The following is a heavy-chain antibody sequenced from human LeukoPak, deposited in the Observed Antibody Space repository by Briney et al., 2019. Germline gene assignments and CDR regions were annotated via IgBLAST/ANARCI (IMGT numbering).Heavy chain of an antibody. D-gene: IGHD3-3*01. V-gene: IGHV3-21*01. J-gene: IGHJ6*02. CDR1: GFTFSSYS. CDR2: ISSSSSYI. CDR3: ARDPGHYDFWSGYYLNYGMDV. Sequence: TGGSLRLSCAASGFTFSSYSMNWVRQTPGKGLEWVSSISSSSSYIYYADSVKGRFTISRDNAKNSLYLQINSLRAEDTAVYYCARDPGHYDFWSGYYLNYGMDVWGQGTTVTVSS.